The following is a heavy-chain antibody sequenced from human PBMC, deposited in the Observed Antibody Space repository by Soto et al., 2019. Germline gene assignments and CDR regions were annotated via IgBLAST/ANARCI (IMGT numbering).Heavy chain of an antibody. CDR3: ARERSIAARRDIDY. V-gene: IGHV1-18*01. CDR2: ISAYNGNT. Sequence: ASVKVSCKASGYSFTSYGISWVRQAPGQGLEWMGWISAYNGNTNYAQKLQGRVTMTTDTSTSTAYMELRSLRSDDTAVYYCARERSIAARRDIDYWGQGTLVTVSS. J-gene: IGHJ4*02. D-gene: IGHD6-6*01. CDR1: GYSFTSYG.